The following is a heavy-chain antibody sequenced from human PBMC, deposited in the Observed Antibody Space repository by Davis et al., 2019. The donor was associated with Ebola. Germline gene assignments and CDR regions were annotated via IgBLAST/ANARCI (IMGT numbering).Heavy chain of an antibody. V-gene: IGHV4-34*01. Sequence: SETLSLTCAVYGGSFSGYYWSWIRQPPGKGLEWIGEINHSGSTNYNPSLKSRVTISVDTSKNQFSLKLSSVTAADTAVYYCARVWGYCSSTSCYRYYYGMDVWGQGTTVTVSS. CDR1: GGSFSGYY. J-gene: IGHJ6*02. CDR2: INHSGST. D-gene: IGHD2-2*01. CDR3: ARVWGYCSSTSCYRYYYGMDV.